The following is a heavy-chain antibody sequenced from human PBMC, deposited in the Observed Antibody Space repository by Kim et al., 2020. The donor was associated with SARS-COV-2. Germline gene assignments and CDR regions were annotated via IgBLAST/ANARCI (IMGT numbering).Heavy chain of an antibody. D-gene: IGHD4-4*01. Sequence: ISEAAPGGGRFTISRDNDKNSLYLQMNSLRAEDTAVYYCARGPNYSPFDYWGQGTLVTVSS. CDR3: ARGPNYSPFDY. V-gene: IGHV3-48*03. J-gene: IGHJ4*02. CDR2: I.